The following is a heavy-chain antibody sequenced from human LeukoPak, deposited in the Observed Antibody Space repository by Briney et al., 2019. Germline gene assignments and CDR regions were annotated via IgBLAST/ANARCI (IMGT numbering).Heavy chain of an antibody. D-gene: IGHD3-10*01. J-gene: IGHJ5*02. CDR3: AKDSLWFGGNGFDP. V-gene: IGHV3-23*01. Sequence: GGSLRLSCAASGFTFSSYGMSWVRQAPGKGLEWVSAISGSGGSTYYADSVKGRFTISRDNSKNTLYLQMNSLRAEDTAVYYCAKDSLWFGGNGFDPWGQGTLVTVSS. CDR2: ISGSGGST. CDR1: GFTFSSYG.